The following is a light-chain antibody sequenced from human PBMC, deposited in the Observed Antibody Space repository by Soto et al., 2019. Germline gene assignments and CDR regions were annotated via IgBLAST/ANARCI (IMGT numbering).Light chain of an antibody. Sequence: QSVLTQPPSASGTPGQRVTISCSGSSSNIGSNHVYWYQQFPGMAPKLLMYRSDQRPTGVPDRFSGSTSATSASPATSGRRSDEEADYYCSARDDILSGVVFGGGTKLTVL. J-gene: IGLJ2*01. V-gene: IGLV1-47*01. CDR2: RSD. CDR1: SSNIGSNH. CDR3: SARDDILSGVV.